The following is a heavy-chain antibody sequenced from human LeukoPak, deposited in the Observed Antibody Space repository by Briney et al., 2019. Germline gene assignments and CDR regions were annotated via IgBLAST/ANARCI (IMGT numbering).Heavy chain of an antibody. D-gene: IGHD1-20*01. V-gene: IGHV4-34*01. CDR3: ARHSPKWNKGKFDY. CDR2: INHSGST. CDR1: GGSFSGYY. Sequence: PSETLSLTCAVYGGSFSGYYWSWIRQPPGKGLEWIGEINHSGSTNYNPSLKSRVTISVDTSKNQFSLKLSSVTAADTAVYYCARHSPKWNKGKFDYWGQGTLVTVSS. J-gene: IGHJ4*02.